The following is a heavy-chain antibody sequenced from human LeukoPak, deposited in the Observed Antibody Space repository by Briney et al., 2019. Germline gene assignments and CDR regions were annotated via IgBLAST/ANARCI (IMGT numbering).Heavy chain of an antibody. CDR2: INPNSGGT. J-gene: IGHJ5*02. CDR1: GYTFTGYY. D-gene: IGHD2-2*01. CDR3: ARSRYCSSTSCHEGYFDP. V-gene: IGHV1-2*02. Sequence: ASVKVSCKASGYTFTGYYMHWVRQAPGQGLEWMGWINPNSGGTNYAQKFQGRVTMTRDTSISTAYVELSRLRSDDTAVYYCARSRYCSSTSCHEGYFDPWGQGTLVTVSS.